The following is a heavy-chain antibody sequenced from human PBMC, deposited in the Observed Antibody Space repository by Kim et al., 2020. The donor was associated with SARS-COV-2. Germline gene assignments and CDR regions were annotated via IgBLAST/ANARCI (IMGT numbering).Heavy chain of an antibody. CDR3: ARGGQVVIDGRVSLTPYDH. CDR1: GGTFSNYA. V-gene: IGHV1-69*04. D-gene: IGHD2-21*01. CDR2: ILPMVDIP. J-gene: IGHJ5*02. Sequence: SVKVPCKASGGTFSNYAVNWVRQAPGQGLEWMGRILPMVDIPNYARNFQGRLTTTADKSTSTAYMELTGLTSADTAVYYCARGGQVVIDGRVSLTPYDHWGQGALVTVSS.